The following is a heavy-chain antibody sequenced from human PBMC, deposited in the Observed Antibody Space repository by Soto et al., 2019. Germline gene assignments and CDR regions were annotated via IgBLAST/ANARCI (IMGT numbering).Heavy chain of an antibody. CDR3: AKDFLGLRPASPPKH. D-gene: IGHD1-7*01. CDR2: IKSKTDGGTT. J-gene: IGHJ4*02. CDR1: GFTFSNAW. V-gene: IGHV3-15*01. Sequence: GGSLRLSCAASGFTFSNAWMNWVRQASGKGLEWVARIKSKTDGGTTDYAAPVKGRFTISRDDSKNTLYLQMNSLRAEDTAVYYCAKDFLGLRPASPPKHWGQGTLVTVSS.